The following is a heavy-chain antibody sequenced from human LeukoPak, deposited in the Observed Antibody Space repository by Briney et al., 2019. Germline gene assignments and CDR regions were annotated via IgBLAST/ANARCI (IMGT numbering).Heavy chain of an antibody. J-gene: IGHJ3*02. D-gene: IGHD2-15*01. CDR2: ISWNSGSI. V-gene: IGHV3-9*03. CDR1: GFTFDDYA. CDR3: AKSREGLGIVSDAFDI. Sequence: PGRSLRLSCAASGFTFDDYAMHWVRQAPGKGLEWVPGISWNSGSIGYADSVKGRFTISRDNAKNSLYLQMNSLGAEDMALYYCAKSREGLGIVSDAFDIWGQGTLVTVSS.